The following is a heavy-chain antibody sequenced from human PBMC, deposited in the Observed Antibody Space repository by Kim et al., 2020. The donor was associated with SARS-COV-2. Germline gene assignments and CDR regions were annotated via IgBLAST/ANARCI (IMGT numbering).Heavy chain of an antibody. CDR3: ARGERAMVDY. Sequence: STYYNPSLKSRVTISVDTSKNQFSLKLSSVTAADTAVYYCARGERAMVDYWGQGTLVTVSS. D-gene: IGHD1-1*01. V-gene: IGHV4-31*02. CDR2: ST. J-gene: IGHJ4*02.